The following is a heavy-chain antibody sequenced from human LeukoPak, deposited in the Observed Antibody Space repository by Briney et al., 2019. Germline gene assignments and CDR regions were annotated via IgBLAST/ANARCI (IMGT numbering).Heavy chain of an antibody. CDR1: GFTFSSYI. J-gene: IGHJ6*02. V-gene: IGHV3-21*01. CDR2: ISSSSSYI. Sequence: GGSLRLSCAASGFTFSSYIMNWVRQAPGKGLEWVSSISSSSSYIYYADSVKGRFTISRDNSKNTRYLQMNSLRAEDTAVYYCAKDQGQLLWFGELFNCYGMDVWGQGTTVTVSS. D-gene: IGHD3-10*01. CDR3: AKDQGQLLWFGELFNCYGMDV.